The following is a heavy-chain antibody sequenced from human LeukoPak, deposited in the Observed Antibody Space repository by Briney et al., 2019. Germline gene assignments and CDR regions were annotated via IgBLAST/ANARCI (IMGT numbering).Heavy chain of an antibody. Sequence: GASVKVSCKASGYTFISYGISWVRQAPGQGLEWMGWISVENGNTNYAQKLQGRVTMTTDTSTSTAYMELRSLRSDDTAVYYCARGAAVVGATSYFDYWGQGTLVTVSS. CDR2: ISVENGNT. CDR1: GYTFISYG. J-gene: IGHJ4*02. D-gene: IGHD1-26*01. V-gene: IGHV1-18*01. CDR3: ARGAAVVGATSYFDY.